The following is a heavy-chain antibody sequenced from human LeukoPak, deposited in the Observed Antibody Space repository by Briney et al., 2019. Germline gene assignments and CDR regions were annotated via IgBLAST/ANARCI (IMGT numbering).Heavy chain of an antibody. V-gene: IGHV3-53*01. CDR2: IHSGGST. CDR3: AREPGIAVAGHGDY. Sequence: PGGSLRLSCAASGFTVSSNYMSWVRQAPGKGLEWVSVIHSGGSTNYADSVKGRFIISRDNSKNTLYLQMNSLRAEDTAVYYCAREPGIAVAGHGDYWGQGTLVTVSS. J-gene: IGHJ4*02. D-gene: IGHD6-19*01. CDR1: GFTVSSNY.